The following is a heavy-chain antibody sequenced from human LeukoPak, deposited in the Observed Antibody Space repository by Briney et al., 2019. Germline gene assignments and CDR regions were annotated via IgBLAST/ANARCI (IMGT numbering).Heavy chain of an antibody. CDR3: ARDASRRVGATIPGFDY. CDR1: GFTFSSYE. D-gene: IGHD1-26*01. Sequence: PGRSLRLSCAASGFTFSSYEMNWVRQAPGKGLEWVSYISSSGSTIYYADSVKGRFTISRDNAKNSLYLQMTSLRAEDTAVYYCARDASRRVGATIPGFDYWGQGTLVTVSS. V-gene: IGHV3-48*03. CDR2: ISSSGSTI. J-gene: IGHJ4*02.